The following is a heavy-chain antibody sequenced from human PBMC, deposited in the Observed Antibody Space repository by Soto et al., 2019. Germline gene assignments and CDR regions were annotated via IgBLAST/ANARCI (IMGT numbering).Heavy chain of an antibody. CDR1: GYTFTGYY. V-gene: IGHV1-2*04. CDR3: VRGLASDYLDS. Sequence: QVRLVQSGAEVKKPGASVKVSCKTSGYTFTGYYIHWVRQAPGQGLEWMGRINPNSGGTNYAQKFQGWVTMTRDTSISTAYMELSRLNSDDTAVYYCVRGLASDYLDSWGQGTLVTVSS. CDR2: INPNSGGT. J-gene: IGHJ4*02.